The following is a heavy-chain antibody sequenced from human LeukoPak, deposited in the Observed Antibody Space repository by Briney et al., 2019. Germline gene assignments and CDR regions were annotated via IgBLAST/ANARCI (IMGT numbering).Heavy chain of an antibody. CDR2: FDPEAGET. J-gene: IGHJ4*02. Sequence: ASVTVSCKVSGYTLTELSMHWVRQAPGNGLEWMGGFDPEAGETIYAQKFQGRVTMTEDTSTGTAYMELSSLRSEDTAVYYCATSPAFRGVRGFDYWGQGTLVTVSS. D-gene: IGHD3-16*01. CDR1: GYTLTELS. CDR3: ATSPAFRGVRGFDY. V-gene: IGHV1-24*01.